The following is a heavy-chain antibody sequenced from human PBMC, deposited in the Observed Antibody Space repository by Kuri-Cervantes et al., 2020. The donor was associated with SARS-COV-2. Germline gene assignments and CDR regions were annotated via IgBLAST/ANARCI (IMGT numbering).Heavy chain of an antibody. V-gene: IGHV3-21*01. D-gene: IGHD6-13*01. CDR2: ISSSSSYI. Sequence: GESLKISCAASGFTFSSYSMNWVRQAPGKGLEWVSSISSSSSYIYYADSVKGRFTISRDNAKNSLYLQMNSLRAEDTAVYYCARDVAAGRVYYYYMDVWGKGTTVTVSS. J-gene: IGHJ6*03. CDR3: ARDVAAGRVYYYYMDV. CDR1: GFTFSSYS.